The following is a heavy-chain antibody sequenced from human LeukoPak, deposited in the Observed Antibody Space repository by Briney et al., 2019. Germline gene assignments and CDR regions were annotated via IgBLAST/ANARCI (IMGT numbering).Heavy chain of an antibody. J-gene: IGHJ4*02. Sequence: PGGSLRLSCAASGFTFSNYWMSWVRQAPGKGLEWVANIKQDGSEKYYVDSVKGQFTISRDNAKNSLYLQMNSLRAADTAVYYCARGRVTGDYVRDFDYWGQGTLVTVSS. CDR2: IKQDGSEK. CDR1: GFTFSNYW. V-gene: IGHV3-7*01. CDR3: ARGRVTGDYVRDFDY. D-gene: IGHD4-17*01.